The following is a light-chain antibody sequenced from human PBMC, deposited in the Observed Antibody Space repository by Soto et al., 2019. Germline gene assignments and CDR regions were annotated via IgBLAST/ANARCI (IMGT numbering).Light chain of an antibody. V-gene: IGKV3-20*01. Sequence: IVLTQSPGTLSLSPGESATLSCRASQSVTNYLAWYQQKPGQASRFLMYETSNRATGIPDRFSGSGSGTDFTLIISRLEPEDFALYYCQQYAASPYTFGQGTKLEI. CDR2: ETS. CDR3: QQYAASPYT. J-gene: IGKJ2*01. CDR1: QSVTNY.